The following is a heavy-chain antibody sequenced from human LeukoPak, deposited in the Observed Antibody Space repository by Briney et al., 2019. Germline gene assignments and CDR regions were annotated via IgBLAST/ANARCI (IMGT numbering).Heavy chain of an antibody. D-gene: IGHD4-17*01. Sequence: SETLSLTCAVYGGSFSGSYWSWIRQPPGKGLEWIGEINHSGSTNYNPSLKSRVTISVDTSKNQFSLRVTSVTAADTAVYYCASTTVTTGPAFDYWGQGTLVTVSS. V-gene: IGHV4-34*01. CDR2: INHSGST. CDR1: GGSFSGSY. CDR3: ASTTVTTGPAFDY. J-gene: IGHJ4*02.